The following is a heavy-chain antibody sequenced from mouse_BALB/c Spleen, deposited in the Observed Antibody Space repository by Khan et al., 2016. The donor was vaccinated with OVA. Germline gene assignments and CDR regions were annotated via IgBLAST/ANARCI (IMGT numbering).Heavy chain of an antibody. CDR3: ARLGRYDAY. Sequence: QVQLKQSGPGLVQPSQSLSITCTVSGFSLTSYGVHWVRQSPGKGLEWLGVIWSGGSTYYNAAFISRLGISKDNSKSQVFFKMNSLQANDTAIYYCARLGRYDAYWGQGTLVTVSA. CDR1: GFSLTSYG. CDR2: IWSGGST. D-gene: IGHD2-14*01. V-gene: IGHV2-2*02. J-gene: IGHJ3*01.